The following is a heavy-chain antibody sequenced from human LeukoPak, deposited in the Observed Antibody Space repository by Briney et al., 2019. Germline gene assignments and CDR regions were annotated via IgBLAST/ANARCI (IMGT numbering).Heavy chain of an antibody. D-gene: IGHD2-2*01. Sequence: ASVKVSCTASGGTFSSYAISWVRQAPGQGLEWMGGVIPIFGTANYAQKFQGRVTITTDESTSTAYMELSSLRSEDTAVYYCARGDLGYCSSTSCYRFDYWGQGTLVTVSS. CDR3: ARGDLGYCSSTSCYRFDY. V-gene: IGHV1-69*05. J-gene: IGHJ4*02. CDR2: VIPIFGTA. CDR1: GGTFSSYA.